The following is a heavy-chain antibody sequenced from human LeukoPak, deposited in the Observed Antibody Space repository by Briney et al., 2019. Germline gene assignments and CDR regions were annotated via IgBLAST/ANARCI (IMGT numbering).Heavy chain of an antibody. CDR2: INTDESKI. CDR3: ARGGLFKYFFDY. Sequence: GGSLRLSCAASGFTFSSHWMHWVRQTPGKGLVWVSRINTDESKINHADSVRGRFTISRDNAKNMLYLQMNSLRAEDTAVYYCARGGLFKYFFDYWGQGTPVTVSS. CDR1: GFTFSSHW. J-gene: IGHJ4*02. D-gene: IGHD2-15*01. V-gene: IGHV3-74*01.